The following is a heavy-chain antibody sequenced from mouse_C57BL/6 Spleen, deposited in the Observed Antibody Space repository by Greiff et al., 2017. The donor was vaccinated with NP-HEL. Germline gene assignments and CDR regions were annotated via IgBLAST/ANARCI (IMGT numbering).Heavy chain of an antibody. Sequence: VHVKQSGPVLVKPGASVKMSCKASGYTFTDYYMNWVKQSHGKSLEWIGVINPYNGGTSYNQKFKGKATLTVDKSSSTAYMELNSLTSEDSAVYYCARSPLGNYWGQGTTLTVSS. D-gene: IGHD1-3*01. J-gene: IGHJ2*01. CDR1: GYTFTDYY. CDR2: INPYNGGT. V-gene: IGHV1-19*01. CDR3: ARSPLGNY.